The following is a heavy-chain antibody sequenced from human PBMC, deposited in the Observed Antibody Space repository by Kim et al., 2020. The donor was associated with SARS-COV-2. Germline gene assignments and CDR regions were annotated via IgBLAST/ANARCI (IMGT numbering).Heavy chain of an antibody. Sequence: SAASVKARFTISRNNSKNTLYLQMNSLRAEDTAVYYCAKRPSTSYYFDYWGQGTLVTVSS. V-gene: IGHV3-23*01. D-gene: IGHD1-1*01. J-gene: IGHJ4*02. CDR3: AKRPSTSYYFDY.